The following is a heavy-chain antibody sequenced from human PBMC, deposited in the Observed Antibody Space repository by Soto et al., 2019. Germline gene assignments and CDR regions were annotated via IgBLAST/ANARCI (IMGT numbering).Heavy chain of an antibody. CDR3: ARDPTLYYYDSSGYGYGMDV. CDR1: GYTFTSYY. J-gene: IGHJ6*02. Sequence: ASVKVSCKASGYTFTSYYMHWVRQAPGQGLEWMGIINPSGGSTSYAQKFQGRVTMTRDTSTSTVYMELSSLRSEDTAVYYCARDPTLYYYDSSGYGYGMDVWGQGTTVTVSS. D-gene: IGHD3-22*01. CDR2: INPSGGST. V-gene: IGHV1-46*01.